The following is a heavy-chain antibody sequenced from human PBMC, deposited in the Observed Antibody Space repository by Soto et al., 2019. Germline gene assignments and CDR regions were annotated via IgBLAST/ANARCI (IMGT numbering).Heavy chain of an antibody. CDR2: IYYSGST. CDR1: GVSFSGYY. J-gene: IGHJ6*02. Sequence: SETLSLTCAVYGVSFSGYYWVWIRQPPGKXXXWIGSIYYSGSTYYNPSLKSRVTISVDTSKNQFSLKLSSVTAADTAVYYCARLGIAAAGTQDYYYYGMDVWGQGTTVTVSS. D-gene: IGHD6-13*01. CDR3: ARLGIAAAGTQDYYYYGMDV. V-gene: IGHV4-39*01.